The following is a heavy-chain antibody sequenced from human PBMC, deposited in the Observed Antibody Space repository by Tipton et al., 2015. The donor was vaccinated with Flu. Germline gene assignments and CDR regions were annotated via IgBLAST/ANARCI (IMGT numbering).Heavy chain of an antibody. CDR3: ARDLDMSELQSIGY. Sequence: RSLRLSCAASGFTFASYGLYWVRQAPGKGLEWVAFIWFDGSKKYYVESVKGRFTISRDNSKNTLYLQMDSLRAEDTALYYCARDLDMSELQSIGYWGQGTLVSVSS. D-gene: IGHD4-23*01. J-gene: IGHJ4*02. CDR2: IWFDGSKK. V-gene: IGHV3-33*01. CDR1: GFTFASYG.